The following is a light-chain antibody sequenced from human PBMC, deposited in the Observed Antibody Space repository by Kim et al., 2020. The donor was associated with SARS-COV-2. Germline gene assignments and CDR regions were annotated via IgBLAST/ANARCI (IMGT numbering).Light chain of an antibody. CDR2: DVS. Sequence: GQSFTVSWTETSSDVGGYNYVSGYKTHPGKAPKLMIYDVSHRPSGVSNRFAGAKSGNTASLNISGLQAEDEADYYCSSYTTSSTWVFGGGTKLTVL. V-gene: IGLV2-14*03. CDR1: SSDVGGYNY. CDR3: SSYTTSSTWV. J-gene: IGLJ3*02.